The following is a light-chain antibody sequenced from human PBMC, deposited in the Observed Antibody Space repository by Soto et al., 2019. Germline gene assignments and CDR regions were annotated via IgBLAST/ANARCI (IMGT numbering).Light chain of an antibody. V-gene: IGKV3-15*01. Sequence: EIVLTQSPATLSVSPGESATLSCRASQNVNGNLAWYQQKPGQAPRLLLYSVSIRATGIPARFSGSGTGTEFTLTHISLLSEDFAVFFCHQYNKWPPYTFGQGTKLDIK. J-gene: IGKJ2*01. CDR2: SVS. CDR1: QNVNGN. CDR3: HQYNKWPPYT.